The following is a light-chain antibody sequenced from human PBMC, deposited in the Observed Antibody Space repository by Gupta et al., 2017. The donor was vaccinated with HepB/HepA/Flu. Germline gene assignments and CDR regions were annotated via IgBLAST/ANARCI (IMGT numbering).Light chain of an antibody. CDR3: QQYDNLPIT. CDR2: DAS. V-gene: IGKV1-33*01. Sequence: DIQMTQSPSSLSASVGDRVTITCQASQGISNYLNWYQQKPRKAPKLLIYDASNLETGVPSRFSGSGSGTDFTFTISSLQPEDIATYYCQQYDNLPITFDQGTRLEIK. J-gene: IGKJ5*01. CDR1: QGISNY.